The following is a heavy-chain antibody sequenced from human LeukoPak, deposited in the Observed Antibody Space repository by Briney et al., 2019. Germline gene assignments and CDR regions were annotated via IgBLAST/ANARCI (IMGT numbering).Heavy chain of an antibody. V-gene: IGHV3-33*01. Sequence: GGSLRLSCAASGFTFSSYGMHWVRQAPGKGLEWVAVIWYVGSNKYYADSVKGRFTISRDNSKNTLYLQMNSLRAEDTAVYYCARENAGIAVARTYYYYYGMDVWGKGTTVTVSS. CDR2: IWYVGSNK. CDR1: GFTFSSYG. D-gene: IGHD6-19*01. CDR3: ARENAGIAVARTYYYYYGMDV. J-gene: IGHJ6*04.